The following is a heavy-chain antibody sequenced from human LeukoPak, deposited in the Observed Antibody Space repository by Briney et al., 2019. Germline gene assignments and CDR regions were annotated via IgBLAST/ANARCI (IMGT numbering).Heavy chain of an antibody. D-gene: IGHD1-26*01. J-gene: IGHJ4*02. CDR1: GFTFSSYG. CDR2: IWYDGGNK. Sequence: GGSLRLSCAASGFTFSSYGMHWVRQAPGKGLEWVAVIWYDGGNKYYADSVKGRFTISRDDSKNTLYLQMNSLRAEDTAVYYCATSGSYYRFEYWGQGTLVTVSS. CDR3: ATSGSYYRFEY. V-gene: IGHV3-33*01.